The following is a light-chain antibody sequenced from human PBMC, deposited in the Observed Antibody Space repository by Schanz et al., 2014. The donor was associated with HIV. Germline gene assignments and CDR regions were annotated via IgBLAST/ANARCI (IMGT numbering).Light chain of an antibody. CDR3: AAWDDSLSAWV. J-gene: IGLJ3*02. Sequence: QSVLTQPPSVSGTPGQGVTISCSGSTSNIGRYTVNWYQHLPGTAPKFLIYSNSQRPSGVPDRFSGSGSGASASLAISGLQSEDEADYYCAAWDDSLSAWVFGGGTKLTVL. V-gene: IGLV1-44*01. CDR1: TSNIGRYT. CDR2: SNS.